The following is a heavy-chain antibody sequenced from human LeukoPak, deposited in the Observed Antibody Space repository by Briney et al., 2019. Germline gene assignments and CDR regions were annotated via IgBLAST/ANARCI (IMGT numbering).Heavy chain of an antibody. D-gene: IGHD6-19*01. CDR1: GFMFSSNW. CDR3: ARDEAGYSSG. V-gene: IGHV3-7*03. CDR2: IKEDGTET. J-gene: IGHJ4*02. Sequence: GGSLRLSCAASGFMFSSNWMSWVRLAPGKGLEWVANIKEDGTETYYVDSVKGRFTISRDNAKNSLYLQMNSLRAEDTAVYYCARDEAGYSSGWGQGTLVTVSS.